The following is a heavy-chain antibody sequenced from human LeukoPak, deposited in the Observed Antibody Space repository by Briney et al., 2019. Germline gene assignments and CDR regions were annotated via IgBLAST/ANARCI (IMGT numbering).Heavy chain of an antibody. J-gene: IGHJ4*02. Sequence: GGSLRLSCAASGFTFSSYSMNWVRQAPGKGLEWVSYISSSSSTIYYADSVKGRFTISRDNAKNSLYLQMNSLRAEDTAVYYCAPDPRTFIVVVPFDYWGQGTLVTVSS. CDR3: APDPRTFIVVVPFDY. CDR2: ISSSSSTI. D-gene: IGHD2-2*01. CDR1: GFTFSSYS. V-gene: IGHV3-48*01.